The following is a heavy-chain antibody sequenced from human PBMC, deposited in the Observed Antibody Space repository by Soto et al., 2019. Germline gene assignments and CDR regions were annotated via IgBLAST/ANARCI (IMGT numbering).Heavy chain of an antibody. V-gene: IGHV1-46*03. J-gene: IGHJ4*02. CDR1: GYTFTSYY. CDR3: ARVQNVLRYFDWLEPDFDY. Sequence: ASVKVSCXASGYTFTSYYMHWVRQAPGQGLEWMGIINPSGGSTSYAQKFQGRVTMTRDTSTSTVYMELSSLRSEDTAAYYCARVQNVLRYFDWLEPDFDYWGQGTLVTVSS. D-gene: IGHD3-9*01. CDR2: INPSGGST.